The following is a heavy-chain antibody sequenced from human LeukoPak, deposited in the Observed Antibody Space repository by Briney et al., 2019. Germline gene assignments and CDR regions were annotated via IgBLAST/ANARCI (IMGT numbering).Heavy chain of an antibody. Sequence: SETLSLTCTVSGGSISSYYWSWIRQPPGKGLEWIGYIYTSGSTNYNPSLKSRVTISVDTSKNQFSLRLSSVTAADTAIYYCARDAYDSGAYYFLFDYWGQGTLVTVSS. D-gene: IGHD3-22*01. V-gene: IGHV4-59*01. J-gene: IGHJ4*02. CDR1: GGSISSYY. CDR3: ARDAYDSGAYYFLFDY. CDR2: IYTSGST.